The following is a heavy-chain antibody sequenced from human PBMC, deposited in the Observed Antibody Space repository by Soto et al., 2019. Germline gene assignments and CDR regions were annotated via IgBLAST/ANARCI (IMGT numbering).Heavy chain of an antibody. CDR1: GYSFSRNG. CDR3: ARCGSSDYASDY. CDR2: ISTDKGHT. Sequence: ASVKVSCKASGYSFSRNGISWVRQAPGQRLEWMGWISTDKGHTKYAQNLQGRITMTTDTSTTTAYMEVRSLGSDDTAVYYCARCGSSDYASDYRGQGTLVTVS. J-gene: IGHJ4*02. V-gene: IGHV1-18*01. D-gene: IGHD4-17*01.